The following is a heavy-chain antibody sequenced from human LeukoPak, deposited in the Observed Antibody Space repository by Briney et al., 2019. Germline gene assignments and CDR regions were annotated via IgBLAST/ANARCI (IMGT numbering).Heavy chain of an antibody. Sequence: ASVKVSCKASGGTFSSYAISWVRQAPGQGLEWMGGIIPIFGTANYAQKFQGRVTITADESTSTAYMELSSLRSEDTAVYYCAKADSHRGYSYATLAYYYMDVWGEGTTVTVSS. J-gene: IGHJ6*03. D-gene: IGHD5-18*01. CDR1: GGTFSSYA. CDR3: AKADSHRGYSYATLAYYYMDV. V-gene: IGHV1-69*13. CDR2: IIPIFGTA.